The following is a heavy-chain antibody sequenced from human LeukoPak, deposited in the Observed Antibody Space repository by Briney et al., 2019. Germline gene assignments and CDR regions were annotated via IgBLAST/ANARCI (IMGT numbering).Heavy chain of an antibody. Sequence: GGSLRLSCAASGFTFSSYGMHWVRQAPGNGLEWVAVIWYDGSNKYYADSVKGRFTISRDNSKNTLYLQMNSLRAEDTAVYYCARDGGPYDSSGYYGYWGQGTLVTVSS. J-gene: IGHJ4*02. CDR1: GFTFSSYG. CDR2: IWYDGSNK. V-gene: IGHV3-33*08. D-gene: IGHD3-22*01. CDR3: ARDGGPYDSSGYYGY.